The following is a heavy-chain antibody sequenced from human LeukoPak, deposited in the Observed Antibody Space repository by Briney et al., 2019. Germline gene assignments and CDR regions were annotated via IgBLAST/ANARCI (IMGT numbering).Heavy chain of an antibody. CDR1: GFTFSSYS. D-gene: IGHD1-20*01. J-gene: IGHJ5*02. Sequence: PGGSLRLSCAASGFTFSSYSMNWVRQAPGKGLEWVSSISSSSSYIYYADSVKGRFTISRDNAKNSLYLQMNSLRAEDTAVYYCAREGSTNWNPGVYNWFDPWGQGTLVTVSS. V-gene: IGHV3-21*04. CDR3: AREGSTNWNPGVYNWFDP. CDR2: ISSSSSYI.